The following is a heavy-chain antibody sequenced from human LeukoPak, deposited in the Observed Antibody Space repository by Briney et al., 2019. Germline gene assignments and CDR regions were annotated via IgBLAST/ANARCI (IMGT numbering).Heavy chain of an antibody. CDR1: GFTFSSYA. J-gene: IGHJ4*02. Sequence: GGSLRLSCAASGFTFSSYAMSWVRQAPGKGLEWVSAISGSGGSTYYADSVKGRFTISRDNSKNTLYLQMHSLRAEDTAVYYCAKDRGVRTSGTYYLDYWGQGTLVTVSS. CDR2: ISGSGGST. CDR3: AKDRGVRTSGTYYLDY. D-gene: IGHD1-26*01. V-gene: IGHV3-23*01.